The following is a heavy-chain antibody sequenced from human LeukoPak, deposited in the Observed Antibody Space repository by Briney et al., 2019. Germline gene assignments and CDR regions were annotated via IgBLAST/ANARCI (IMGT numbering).Heavy chain of an antibody. D-gene: IGHD1-1*01. J-gene: IGHJ4*02. CDR2: IVGSGDDT. CDR3: AKANSVSNADAVW. V-gene: IGHV3-23*01. CDR1: GFSFSIYA. Sequence: PGGSLRLSCAASGFSFSIYAMSWVRQAPDKGLEWVSGIVGSGDDTRYADSVKGRFTLSRDDSRNTVYLQLNNLRVEDTAIYYCAKANSVSNADAVWWGQGTQVTVSS.